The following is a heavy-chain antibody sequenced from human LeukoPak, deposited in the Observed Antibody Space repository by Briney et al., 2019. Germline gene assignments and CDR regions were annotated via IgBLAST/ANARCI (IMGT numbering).Heavy chain of an antibody. CDR3: ARESSPQYDFWSGYIPTGDWFDP. Sequence: PSETLSLTCTVSGYSISSGYYWSWIRPPAGKGLEWIGRIYTSGSTNYNPSLKSRVTMSVDTSKNQLSLKLSSVTAADTAVYYCARESSPQYDFWSGYIPTGDWFDPWGQGTLVTVSS. J-gene: IGHJ5*02. D-gene: IGHD3-3*01. V-gene: IGHV4-4*07. CDR2: IYTSGST. CDR1: GYSISSGYY.